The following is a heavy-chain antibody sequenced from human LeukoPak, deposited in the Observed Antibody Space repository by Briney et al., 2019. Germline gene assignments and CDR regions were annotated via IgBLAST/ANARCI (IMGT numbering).Heavy chain of an antibody. V-gene: IGHV1-2*02. CDR3: ARGHGFWSGYQH. Sequence: ASVKVSCKASGYTFTGYYMHWVRQAPGQGLEWMGWVNPNSGGTNYAQKFQGRVTMTRDTSISTAYMELSRLRSDDTAVYYCARGHGFWSGYQHWGQGTLVTVSS. CDR2: VNPNSGGT. J-gene: IGHJ4*02. CDR1: GYTFTGYY. D-gene: IGHD3-3*01.